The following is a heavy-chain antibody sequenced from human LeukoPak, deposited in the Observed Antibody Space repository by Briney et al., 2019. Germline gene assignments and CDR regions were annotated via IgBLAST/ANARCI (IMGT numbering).Heavy chain of an antibody. CDR3: ARDDPVVYATYDH. CDR2: ISSSSSYI. Sequence: GGSLRLSCAASGFTFSSYSMNWVRQAPGKGLEWVSSISSSSSYIYYADSVKGRFTISRDNAKSSLFLQMTSLGADDTAVYYCARDDPVVYATYDHWGQGTLVTVSS. J-gene: IGHJ4*02. CDR1: GFTFSSYS. D-gene: IGHD2-8*02. V-gene: IGHV3-21*01.